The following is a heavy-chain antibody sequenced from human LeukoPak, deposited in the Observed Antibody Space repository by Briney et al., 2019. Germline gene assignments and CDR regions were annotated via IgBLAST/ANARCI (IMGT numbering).Heavy chain of an antibody. CDR2: FDPEDGET. CDR1: GYTLTELS. D-gene: IGHD1-26*01. J-gene: IGHJ6*02. CDR3: ASLYEGSYGMDV. V-gene: IGHV1-24*01. Sequence: ASVKVSCKVSGYTLTELSMHWVRQAPGKGLEWMGGFDPEDGETIYAQKFQGRVTMTEDTSTDTAYMELSSLRSEDTAVYYCASLYEGSYGMDVWGQGTTVTVSS.